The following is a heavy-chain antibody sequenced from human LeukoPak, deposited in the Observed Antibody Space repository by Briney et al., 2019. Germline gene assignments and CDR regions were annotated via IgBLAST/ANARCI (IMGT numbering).Heavy chain of an antibody. CDR3: ARSSGGSSCYYYMDV. Sequence: GASVKVSCKASGYTFTSYYMHWVRQAPGQRLECMGWSNAGNGNTKYSQEFQGRGTITRETSASTAYMELSSLSCEDMAVYYCARSSGGSSCYYYMDVWGKGATVAISS. V-gene: IGHV1-3*02. J-gene: IGHJ6*03. D-gene: IGHD6-13*01. CDR2: SNAGNGNT. CDR1: GYTFTSYY.